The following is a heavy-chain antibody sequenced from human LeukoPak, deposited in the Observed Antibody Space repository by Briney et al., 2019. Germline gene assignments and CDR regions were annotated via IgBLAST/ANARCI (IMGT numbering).Heavy chain of an antibody. CDR3: ARNSGVGGWSLYYFDY. CDR2: INPNSGGT. Sequence: ASVKVSCKASGYTFTGYYMHWVRQAPGQGLEWMGWINPNSGGTNYAQKFQGWVTMTRDTSISTAYMELSRLRSDDTAVYYCARNSGVGGWSLYYFDYWGQGTLVTVSS. D-gene: IGHD6-19*01. J-gene: IGHJ4*02. V-gene: IGHV1-2*04. CDR1: GYTFTGYY.